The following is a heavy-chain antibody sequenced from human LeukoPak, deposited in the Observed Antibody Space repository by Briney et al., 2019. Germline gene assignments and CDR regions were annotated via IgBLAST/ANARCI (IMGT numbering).Heavy chain of an antibody. Sequence: ASVKVSCKASGYTFTSYYMHWVRQAPGQGLEWMGIINPSGGSTSYAQKFQGRVTMTRNTSISTAYMELSSLRSEDTAVYYCYDSSGYGAFDIWGQGTMVTVSS. CDR2: INPSGGST. V-gene: IGHV1-46*01. D-gene: IGHD3-22*01. CDR3: YDSSGYGAFDI. J-gene: IGHJ3*02. CDR1: GYTFTSYY.